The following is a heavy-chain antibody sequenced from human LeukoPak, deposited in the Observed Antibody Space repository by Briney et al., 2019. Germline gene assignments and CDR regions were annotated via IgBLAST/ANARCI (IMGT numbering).Heavy chain of an antibody. Sequence: PGGSLRLSCVASGFTFSSLAMNWVRQAPGKGLEWVSSISSNSSYIQYADSAKGRFTISRDNARNSLYLQMNNLRAEDTAVYYCASLPWLVRWIYYWGQGTLVTVSS. CDR2: ISSNSSYI. J-gene: IGHJ4*02. V-gene: IGHV3-21*01. D-gene: IGHD6-19*01. CDR3: ASLPWLVRWIYY. CDR1: GFTFSSLA.